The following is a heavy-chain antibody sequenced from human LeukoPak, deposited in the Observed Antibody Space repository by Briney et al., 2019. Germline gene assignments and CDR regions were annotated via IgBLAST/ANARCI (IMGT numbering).Heavy chain of an antibody. CDR2: ISSSGSTI. Sequence: GGSLRLSCAASGFTFSSYEMSWIRQAPGKGLEWVSYISSSGSTIYYADSVKGRFTISRDNAKNSLYLQMNSLRAEDTAVYYCARLTRKRRGYFYYYMDVWGKGTTVTISS. CDR1: GFTFSSYE. V-gene: IGHV3-48*03. J-gene: IGHJ6*03. CDR3: ARLTRKRRGYFYYYMDV. D-gene: IGHD1/OR15-1a*01.